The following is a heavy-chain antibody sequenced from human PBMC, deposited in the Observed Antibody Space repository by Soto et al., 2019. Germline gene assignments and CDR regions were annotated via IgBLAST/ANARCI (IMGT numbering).Heavy chain of an antibody. CDR3: ARGTSWQLPFDY. J-gene: IGHJ4*02. Sequence: SETLSLTCTVSSDSISSYYWSWIRQPPGRRLEWIGYISYSGSTDYNPSLKSRVTISGDTSKNQFSLKVSSVTAADTAVYYCARGTSWQLPFDYWGQGTLVTVSS. CDR2: ISYSGST. D-gene: IGHD6-13*01. CDR1: SDSISSYY. V-gene: IGHV4-59*01.